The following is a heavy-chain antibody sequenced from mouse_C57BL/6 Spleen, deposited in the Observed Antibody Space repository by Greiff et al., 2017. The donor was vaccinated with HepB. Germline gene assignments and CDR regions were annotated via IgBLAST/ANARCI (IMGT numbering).Heavy chain of an antibody. CDR1: GYTFTSYW. V-gene: IGHV1-5*01. CDR2: IYPGNSDT. D-gene: IGHD4-1*01. CDR3: TKGPLTGTYFDY. Sequence: EVQLQQSGTVLARPGASVKMSCKTSGYTFTSYWMHWVKQRPGQGLEWIGAIYPGNSDTSYNQKFKGKAKLTAVTSASTAYMELSSLTNEDSAVYYCTKGPLTGTYFDYWGQGTTLTVSS. J-gene: IGHJ2*01.